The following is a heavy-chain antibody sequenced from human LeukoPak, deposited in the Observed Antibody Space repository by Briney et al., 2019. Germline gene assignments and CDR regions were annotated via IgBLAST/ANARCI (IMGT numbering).Heavy chain of an antibody. CDR1: XXXXXXXX. J-gene: IGHJ5*02. CDR2: XXXGGQNE. CDR3: VKAKQTFTGGNFEHRALDP. D-gene: IGHD3-9*01. Sequence: SXXLSCAASXXXXXXXXMHXVXQAPXXGXXXXXXXXXGGQNERYADSVKGRFTVSRDNPKNTVYLEMNSLRLEDTAVYYCVKAKQTFTGGNFEHRALDPWGQGTLVTVS. V-gene: IGHV3-30*02.